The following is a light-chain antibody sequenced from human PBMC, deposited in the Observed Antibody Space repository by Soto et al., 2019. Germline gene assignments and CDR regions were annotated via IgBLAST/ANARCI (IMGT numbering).Light chain of an antibody. CDR2: KAS. CDR1: QSISSW. Sequence: DIQMTQSPSTLSASVGDRVTITCRASQSISSWLAWYQQKPGKAPKLLIYKASSLESRVPSRFSGSGSGTEFTLTMSSLRTDDFATCSCQQYDSYSGFTFGPGTKVDIK. J-gene: IGKJ3*01. CDR3: QQYDSYSGFT. V-gene: IGKV1-5*03.